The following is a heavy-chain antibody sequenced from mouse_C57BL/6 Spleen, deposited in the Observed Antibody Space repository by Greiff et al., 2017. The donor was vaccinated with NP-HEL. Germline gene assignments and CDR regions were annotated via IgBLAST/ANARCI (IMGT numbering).Heavy chain of an antibody. Sequence: QVQLKESGAELVRPGASVTLSCKASGYTFTDYEMHWVKQTPVHGLEWIGAIDPETGGTAYNQKFKGKAILTADKSSSTAYMELRSLTSEDSAVYYCTRWGGNYGYWGQGTTLTVSS. CDR3: TRWGGNYGY. CDR2: IDPETGGT. V-gene: IGHV1-15*01. CDR1: GYTFTDYE. D-gene: IGHD2-1*01. J-gene: IGHJ2*01.